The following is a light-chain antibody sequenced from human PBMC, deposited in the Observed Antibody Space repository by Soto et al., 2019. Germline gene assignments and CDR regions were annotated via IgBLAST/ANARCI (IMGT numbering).Light chain of an antibody. CDR3: QQYNFWPPLT. Sequence: EIVMTQSQATLSVSPGERATLSCRASQSVNSNLAWYRQKPGQAPRLLISDASTRATGVPARFSGSGSGTEFTLTISSLQSEDSGIYYCQQYNFWPPLTFGGGTKVAIK. CDR2: DAS. CDR1: QSVNSN. J-gene: IGKJ4*01. V-gene: IGKV3-15*01.